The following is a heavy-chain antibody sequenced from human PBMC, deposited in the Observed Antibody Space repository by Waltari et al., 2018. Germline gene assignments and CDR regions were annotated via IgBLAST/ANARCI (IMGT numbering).Heavy chain of an antibody. D-gene: IGHD6-13*01. CDR2: ISWNSGWI. CDR3: TKDVTAAGSAQFDY. Sequence: EVQVVESGGGLVQPGGSLRVSCVASGFTFDDYAMHWVRQGPGKGLEWVAGISWNSGWIGYADSVKGRFTISRDNAKNSLHLQMNSLRAEDMALYYCTKDVTAAGSAQFDYWGQGTLVSVSS. J-gene: IGHJ4*02. CDR1: GFTFDDYA. V-gene: IGHV3-9*03.